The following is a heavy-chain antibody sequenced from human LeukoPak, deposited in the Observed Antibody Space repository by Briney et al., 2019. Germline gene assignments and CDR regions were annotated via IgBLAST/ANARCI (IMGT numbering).Heavy chain of an antibody. J-gene: IGHJ6*03. CDR3: AREDWNYANHYYYYMDV. Sequence: GSSVKVSCKASGGTFSSYAISWVRQAPGQGLEWMGGIIPIFGTANYAQKFQGRVTITADESTSTAYMELSSLGSEDTAVYYCAREDWNYANHYYYYMDVWGKGTTVTVSS. D-gene: IGHD1-7*01. CDR1: GGTFSSYA. V-gene: IGHV1-69*01. CDR2: IIPIFGTA.